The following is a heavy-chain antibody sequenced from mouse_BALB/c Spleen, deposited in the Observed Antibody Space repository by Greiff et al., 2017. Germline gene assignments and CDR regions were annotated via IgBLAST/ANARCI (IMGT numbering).Heavy chain of an antibody. CDR2: ISSGSSTI. V-gene: IGHV5-17*02. Sequence: EVQLVASGGGLVQPGGSRKLSCAASGFTFSSFGMHWVRQAPEKGLEWVAYISSGSSTIYYADTVKGRFTISRDNPKNTLLLQMTSQRSEDTAMYYCARGRYAMDYWGQGTSVTVSS. CDR1: GFTFSSFG. J-gene: IGHJ4*01. CDR3: ARGRYAMDY.